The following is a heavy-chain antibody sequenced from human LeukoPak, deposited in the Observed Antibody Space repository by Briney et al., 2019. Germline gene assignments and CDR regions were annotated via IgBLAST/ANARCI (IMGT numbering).Heavy chain of an antibody. CDR3: VKAQYDFWSGLDY. D-gene: IGHD3-3*01. Sequence: PGGSLRLSCAASGFIVSSNYMTWVRQAPGKGLEWVSILYSDGSTYYADSVKDRFTISRDNSKNTLYLQMSSLRTEDTAIYYCVKAQYDFWSGLDYWGRGTLVTVSS. J-gene: IGHJ4*02. CDR2: LYSDGST. V-gene: IGHV3-66*01. CDR1: GFIVSSNY.